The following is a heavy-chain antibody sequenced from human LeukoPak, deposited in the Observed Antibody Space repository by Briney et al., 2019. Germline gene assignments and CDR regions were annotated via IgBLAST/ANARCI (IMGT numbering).Heavy chain of an antibody. CDR1: GYTFTSNH. CDR3: AKIAASETGEGS. J-gene: IGHJ5*02. V-gene: IGHV1-46*01. CDR2: INPSGDST. Sequence: ASVKVSCKASGYTFTSNHIHCVRQAPGQGLEWMGVINPSGDSTSYAQKFQGRVTMTRDTSTSTVYMELSSLRSEDTAIYYCAKIAASETGEGSWGQGTLVTVSS. D-gene: IGHD6-13*01.